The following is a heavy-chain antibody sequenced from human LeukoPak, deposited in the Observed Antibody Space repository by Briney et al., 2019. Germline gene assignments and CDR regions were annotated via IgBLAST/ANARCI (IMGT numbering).Heavy chain of an antibody. CDR1: GYSFTSYW. J-gene: IGHJ4*02. V-gene: IGHV5-51*01. CDR3: ATSIAAAGYYFDY. D-gene: IGHD6-13*01. CDR2: IYPGDSDT. Sequence: GESLKISFKGSGYSFTSYWIGWVRQMPGKGLEWMGIIYPGDSDTRYSPSFQGQVTISVDKSISTAYLQWSSLKASDTAMYYCATSIAAAGYYFDYWGQGTLVTVSS.